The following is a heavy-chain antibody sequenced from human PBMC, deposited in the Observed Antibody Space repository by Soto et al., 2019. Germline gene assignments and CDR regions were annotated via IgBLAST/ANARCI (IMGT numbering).Heavy chain of an antibody. J-gene: IGHJ3*02. CDR3: AITVVVPAAILSNHYPTSRLRNAFDI. Sequence: QVQLQQWGAGLLKPSETLSLTCAVYGGSFSGYYWSCIRQPPGKGLEWIGEINHSGSTNYNPSLKSLVTISVDSSKNQFSLKLSSVTAADTAVYDCAITVVVPAAILSNHYPTSRLRNAFDIWGQVTMVTVSS. D-gene: IGHD2-2*01. CDR2: INHSGST. V-gene: IGHV4-34*01. CDR1: GGSFSGYY.